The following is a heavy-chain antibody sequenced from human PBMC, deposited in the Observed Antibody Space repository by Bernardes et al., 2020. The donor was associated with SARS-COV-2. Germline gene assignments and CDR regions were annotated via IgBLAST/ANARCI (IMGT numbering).Heavy chain of an antibody. D-gene: IGHD3-3*01. CDR3: AREGASITIFGVVTRYGMAD. J-gene: IGHJ6*02. CDR1: GGSISSYY. CDR2: IYYSGST. Sequence: SETLSLTCTVSGGSISSYYWSWIRQPPGKGLEWIGYIYYSGSTNYNPSLKSRVTISVDTSKNQFSLKLGSVTAADTAVYYCAREGASITIFGVVTRYGMADWGQGTTVTVSS. V-gene: IGHV4-59*01.